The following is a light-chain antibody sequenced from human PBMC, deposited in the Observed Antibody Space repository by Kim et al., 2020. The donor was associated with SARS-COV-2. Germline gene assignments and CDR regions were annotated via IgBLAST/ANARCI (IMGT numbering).Light chain of an antibody. CDR1: SSDIGNYDY. J-gene: IGLJ3*02. CDR2: DVT. V-gene: IGLV2-14*03. CDR3: SSYTTATTSV. Sequence: QSALTQPASVSGSPGQSITISCTGTSSDIGNYDYVSWYQHHPGKVPKLLIYDVTKRPSGVSVRFSGSKSGNTASLTISGLQAEDEANYYGSSYTTATTSVFGGGTQLTVL.